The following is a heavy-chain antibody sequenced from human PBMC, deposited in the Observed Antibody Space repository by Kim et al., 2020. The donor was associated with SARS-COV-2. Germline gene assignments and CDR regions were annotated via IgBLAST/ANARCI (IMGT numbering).Heavy chain of an antibody. CDR3: ARTAGLFDY. V-gene: IGHV3-30-3*01. Sequence: GGSLRLSCAASGFTFSSYAMHWVRQAPGKGLEWVAVISYDGSNKYYADSVKGRFTISRDNSKNTLYLQMNSLRAEDTAVYYCARTAGLFDYWGQGTLVTVSS. D-gene: IGHD6-13*01. CDR2: ISYDGSNK. CDR1: GFTFSSYA. J-gene: IGHJ4*02.